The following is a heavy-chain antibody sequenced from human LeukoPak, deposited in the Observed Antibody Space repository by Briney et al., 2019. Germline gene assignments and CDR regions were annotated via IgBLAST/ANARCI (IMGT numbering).Heavy chain of an antibody. CDR2: ISYDGSNK. Sequence: GGSLRLSCAASGFIFSDYYMSWIRQAPGKGLEWVAVISYDGSNKYYADSVKGRFTISRDNSKNTLYLQMNSLRAEDTAVYYCARDMLRYSSGWYPMDYWGQGTLVTVSS. V-gene: IGHV3-30-3*01. D-gene: IGHD6-19*01. J-gene: IGHJ4*02. CDR3: ARDMLRYSSGWYPMDY. CDR1: GFIFSDYY.